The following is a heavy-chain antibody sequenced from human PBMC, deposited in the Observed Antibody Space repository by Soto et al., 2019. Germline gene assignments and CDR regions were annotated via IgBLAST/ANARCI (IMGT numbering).Heavy chain of an antibody. J-gene: IGHJ4*02. Sequence: PSETLSLTCTVSGVSVSRDYQWIWIRQPPGKGLEWIGHISYSGSPYYHPSLRSRLSISVDTSKNQFSLKVKSVTAADTAVYYCARACDFWGQGSRVTVSA. CDR2: ISYSGSP. CDR1: GVSVSRDYQ. CDR3: ARACDF. V-gene: IGHV4-30-4*01.